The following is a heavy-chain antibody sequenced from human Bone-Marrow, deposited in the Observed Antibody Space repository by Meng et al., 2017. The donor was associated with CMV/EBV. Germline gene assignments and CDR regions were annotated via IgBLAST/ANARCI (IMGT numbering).Heavy chain of an antibody. V-gene: IGHV4-39*07. CDR1: GGSISSSSYY. D-gene: IGHD2-2*01. CDR3: ARGRKAKYQMLFDAFDI. CDR2: IYYSGST. Sequence: SETLSLTCTVSGGSISSSSYYWGWIRQPPGKGLEWIGSIYYSGSTYYNPSLKSRVTISVDTSKNQFSLKLSSVTAADTAVYYCARGRKAKYQMLFDAFDIWGQGTMVTVSS. J-gene: IGHJ3*02.